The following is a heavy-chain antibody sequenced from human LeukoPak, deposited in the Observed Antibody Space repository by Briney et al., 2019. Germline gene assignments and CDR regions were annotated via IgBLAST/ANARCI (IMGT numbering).Heavy chain of an antibody. J-gene: IGHJ5*02. CDR1: GFTFSSYG. CDR2: ISYDGSNK. D-gene: IGHD4-17*01. Sequence: GGSPRLSCAASGFTFSSYGMHWVRQAPGKGLEWVAVISYDGSNKYYADSVKGRFTISRDNSKNTLYLQMNSLRAEDTAVYYCARAGGYGDYGFSWFDPWGQGTLVTVSS. V-gene: IGHV3-30*03. CDR3: ARAGGYGDYGFSWFDP.